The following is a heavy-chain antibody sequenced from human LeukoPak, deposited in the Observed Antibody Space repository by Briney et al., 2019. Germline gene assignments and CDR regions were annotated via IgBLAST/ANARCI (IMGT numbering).Heavy chain of an antibody. CDR1: GFTFSSYA. J-gene: IGHJ4*02. D-gene: IGHD3-22*01. CDR2: ISGSGGST. V-gene: IGHV3-23*01. CDR3: AKSSYYDSSGFYREYYFDY. Sequence: GGSLRLPCAASGFTFSSYAMSWVRQAPGKGLEWVSAISGSGGSTYYADSVKGRFTISRDNSKNTLYLQMNSLRAGDTAVYYCAKSSYYDSSGFYREYYFDYWGQGTLVPVS.